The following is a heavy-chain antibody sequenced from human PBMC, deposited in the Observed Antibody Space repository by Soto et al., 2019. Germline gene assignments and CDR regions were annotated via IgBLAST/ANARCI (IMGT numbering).Heavy chain of an antibody. J-gene: IGHJ5*02. CDR2: IYHTGNA. CDR3: ARDFFDSSDYTTNWFDP. Sequence: SETLSLTCSVSGDSISNSRFYWAWIRQPPGEGLEWIGSIYHTGNAYYNPSLKSRVTISVDTSKKQFSLKLNSVTAADAALYYCARDFFDSSDYTTNWFDPWGQGTLVTVSS. D-gene: IGHD3-22*01. CDR1: GDSISNSRFY. V-gene: IGHV4-39*01.